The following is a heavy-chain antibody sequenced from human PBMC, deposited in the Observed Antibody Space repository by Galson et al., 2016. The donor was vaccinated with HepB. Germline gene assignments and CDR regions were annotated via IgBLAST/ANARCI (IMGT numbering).Heavy chain of an antibody. CDR1: GFTFSNFT. D-gene: IGHD2-15*01. Sequence: SLRLSCAASGFTFSNFTMSWVRQTPGKGLEWVSSLSSSSHIYYADSVKGRFTISRDNAKNSLYLQMNGLRAEDTAVYYCAPLTSTSAAEYWGQGTLVTVSS. CDR3: APLTSTSAAEY. J-gene: IGHJ4*02. CDR2: LSSSSHI. V-gene: IGHV3-69-1*02.